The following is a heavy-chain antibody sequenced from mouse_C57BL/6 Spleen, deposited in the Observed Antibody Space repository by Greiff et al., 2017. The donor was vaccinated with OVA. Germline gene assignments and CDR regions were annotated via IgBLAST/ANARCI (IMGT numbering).Heavy chain of an antibody. CDR2: ISDGGSYT. Sequence: DVKLVESGGGLVKPGGSLKLSCAASGFTFSSYAMSWVRQTPEKRLEWVATISDGGSYTYYPDNVKGRFTISRDNAKNNLYLQMSHLKSEDTAMYYCASDGYWGQGTSVTVSS. CDR3: ASDGY. D-gene: IGHD2-3*01. CDR1: GFTFSSYA. V-gene: IGHV5-4*03. J-gene: IGHJ4*01.